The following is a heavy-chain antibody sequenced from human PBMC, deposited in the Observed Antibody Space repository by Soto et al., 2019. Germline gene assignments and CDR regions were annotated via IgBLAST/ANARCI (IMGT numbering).Heavy chain of an antibody. D-gene: IGHD6-13*01. CDR1: GYSFTSYW. CDR3: ARTAAAGKYYYGVDV. V-gene: IGHV5-51*01. CDR2: VYPGDSDT. J-gene: IGHJ6*02. Sequence: EASVKVSCKASGYSFTSYWIGWVRQMPRKGLEWMGIVYPGDSDTRYSPSFQGQVTISADKSISTAYLQWSSLKASDTAIYYCARTAAAGKYYYGVDVWGQGTTVTVSS.